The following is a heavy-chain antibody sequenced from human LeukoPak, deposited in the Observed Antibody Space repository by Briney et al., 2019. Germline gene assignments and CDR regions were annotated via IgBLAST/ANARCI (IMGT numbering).Heavy chain of an antibody. J-gene: IGHJ4*02. D-gene: IGHD6-19*01. CDR3: VLGSGWHDSY. CDR1: GFTFTTYW. V-gene: IGHV3-7*03. CDR2: MKTDGSEK. Sequence: GGSLRLSCAASGFTFTTYWIHWIRQAPGKGLEWVANMKTDGSEKYYVDSVKGRFTISRDNTKNSVYLQMNGLRVEDTAVYYCVLGSGWHDSYWGQGTLVTVSS.